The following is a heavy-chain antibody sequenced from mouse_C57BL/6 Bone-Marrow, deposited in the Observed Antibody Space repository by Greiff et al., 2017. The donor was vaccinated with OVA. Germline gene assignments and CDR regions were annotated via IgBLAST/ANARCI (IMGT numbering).Heavy chain of an antibody. Sequence: EVQRVESGPVLVKPGASVKMSCKASGYTFTDYYMNWVKQSHGKRLEWIGVINPYNGGTSYTQKFTGKATLTVDKSSSTAYMGLNSLTSEDSAIYYCARGNYYGRVDYFDYWGQGTTLTVSS. CDR2: INPYNGGT. CDR3: ARGNYYGRVDYFDY. J-gene: IGHJ2*01. V-gene: IGHV1-19*01. D-gene: IGHD1-1*01. CDR1: GYTFTDYY.